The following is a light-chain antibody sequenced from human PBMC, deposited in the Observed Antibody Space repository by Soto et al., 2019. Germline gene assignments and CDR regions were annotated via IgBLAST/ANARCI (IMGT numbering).Light chain of an antibody. V-gene: IGKV1-33*01. CDR1: QDITNF. J-gene: IGKJ3*01. Sequence: DIQMTQSPSSLSASVGDRVTITCQASQDITNFLNWYQQKPWNAPKLLIYDASNLETGVPSRFGGSGSGADFTFTISSLQPEDIATYYCQQYDNLPFTFGPGTLVDIK. CDR3: QQYDNLPFT. CDR2: DAS.